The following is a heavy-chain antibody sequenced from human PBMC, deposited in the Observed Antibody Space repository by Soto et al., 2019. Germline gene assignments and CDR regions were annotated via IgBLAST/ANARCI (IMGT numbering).Heavy chain of an antibody. J-gene: IGHJ3*02. Sequence: GESLKISCKGSGYNFANFLICWVRQMPVKGLEWMGMIFPGDSDTKNSPSLEGEITMSVDKSDSSAYLQWRSLKASDTAIYYCGAAYSTDLDAFDILGQGTMVTFSS. D-gene: IGHD2-8*02. CDR1: GYNFANFL. CDR3: GAAYSTDLDAFDI. CDR2: IFPGDSDT. V-gene: IGHV5-51*01.